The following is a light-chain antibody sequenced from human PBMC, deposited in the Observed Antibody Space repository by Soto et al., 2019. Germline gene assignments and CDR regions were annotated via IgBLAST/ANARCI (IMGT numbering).Light chain of an antibody. V-gene: IGKV1-9*01. CDR2: TAS. CDR1: QGIRSL. Sequence: DIQLTQSPSFLSASVGDRVTITCRASQGIRSLLAWYQQKPGEAPKLLIHTASTLQSGVPSRFSGSGSGTEFTLTISSLQPEDFATYYCQHRHSYPITFGQGTRLEIK. J-gene: IGKJ5*01. CDR3: QHRHSYPIT.